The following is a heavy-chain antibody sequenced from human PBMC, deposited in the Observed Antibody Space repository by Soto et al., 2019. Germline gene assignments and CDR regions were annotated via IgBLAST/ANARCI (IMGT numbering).Heavy chain of an antibody. CDR3: ASEAPPVLRFLEWSPSHYGMDV. Sequence: ASVKVSCNAAGYTFTSYYMHCVRQAPGQGLEWMGIINPSGGSTSYAQKFQGRVTMTRDTSTSTVYMELSSLRSEDTAVYYCASEAPPVLRFLEWSPSHYGMDVWGQGTTVTVSS. CDR2: INPSGGST. J-gene: IGHJ6*02. CDR1: GYTFTSYY. D-gene: IGHD3-3*01. V-gene: IGHV1-46*01.